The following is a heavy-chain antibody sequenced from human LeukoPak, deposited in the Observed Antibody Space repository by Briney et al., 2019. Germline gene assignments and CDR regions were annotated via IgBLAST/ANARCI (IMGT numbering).Heavy chain of an antibody. J-gene: IGHJ4*02. Sequence: ASVKVSCKASGGTFSSYTISWVRQAPGQGLEWMGRIIPILDIANYAQKFQGRVTITADKSTSTAYMELSSLRSEDTAVYYCARDAGRSTFGGVIVPPYFDYWGQGTLVTVSS. CDR2: IIPILDIA. CDR3: ARDAGRSTFGGVIVPPYFDY. V-gene: IGHV1-69*04. CDR1: GGTFSSYT. D-gene: IGHD3-16*02.